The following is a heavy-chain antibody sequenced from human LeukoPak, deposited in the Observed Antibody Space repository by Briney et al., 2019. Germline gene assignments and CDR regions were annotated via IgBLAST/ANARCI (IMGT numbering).Heavy chain of an antibody. Sequence: SETLSLTCAVYGGSFSGYYWSWIRQPPGKGLEWIGEINHSGSTNYNPSLKSRVTISVDTSKNQFSLELSSVTAADTAVYYCARGYPYDYYDSSGYYRLAHFDYWGQGTLVTVSS. CDR3: ARGYPYDYYDSSGYYRLAHFDY. CDR2: INHSGST. J-gene: IGHJ4*02. V-gene: IGHV4-34*01. D-gene: IGHD3-22*01. CDR1: GGSFSGYY.